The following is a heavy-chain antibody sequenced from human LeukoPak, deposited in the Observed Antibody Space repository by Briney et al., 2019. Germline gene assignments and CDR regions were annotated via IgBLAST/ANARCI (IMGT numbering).Heavy chain of an antibody. Sequence: GGSLRLSCIASGFPFNHAWMIWVRQAPGNGLEWVGRIKSRAGGGTTDYAAPVKDRFTISRDDSKNTLYVQMNSLKTEDTAVYYCSWWNSFVQGPYSYLGMDVWGQGTTVTVSS. D-gene: IGHD2-15*01. CDR1: GFPFNHAW. J-gene: IGHJ6*02. V-gene: IGHV3-15*01. CDR2: IKSRAGGGTT. CDR3: SWWNSFVQGPYSYLGMDV.